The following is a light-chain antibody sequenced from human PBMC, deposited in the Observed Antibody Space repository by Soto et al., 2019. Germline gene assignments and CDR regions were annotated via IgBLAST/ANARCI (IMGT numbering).Light chain of an antibody. Sequence: QSALTQPRSVSGSPGQSVTISCTGTSSDVGGYNYVSWYQQHPGKAPKLMIYDVSKRPSGVPDRFAGSKSGNTASLTISVLQAEDEADYYCCSYAGSFPVVFGGGTKVTVL. J-gene: IGLJ2*01. CDR1: SSDVGGYNY. CDR2: DVS. CDR3: CSYAGSFPVV. V-gene: IGLV2-11*01.